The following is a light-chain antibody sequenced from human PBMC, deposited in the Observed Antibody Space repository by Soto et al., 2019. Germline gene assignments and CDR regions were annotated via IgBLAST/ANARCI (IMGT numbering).Light chain of an antibody. V-gene: IGKV1-9*01. CDR2: AAS. J-gene: IGKJ4*01. Sequence: DIQLTQSPSFLPASVGDRVTITCRASQGISNYLAWYQQKPGKAPGLLIYAASTLQRGVSSRFSGSGSGTEVTLTISSLQPADFATYYCQQLNSYPLTFGGGTQVEIK. CDR3: QQLNSYPLT. CDR1: QGISNY.